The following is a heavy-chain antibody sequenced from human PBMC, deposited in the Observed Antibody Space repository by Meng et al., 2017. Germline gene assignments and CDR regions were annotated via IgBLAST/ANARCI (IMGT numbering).Heavy chain of an antibody. J-gene: IGHJ4*02. Sequence: QVRRGGGGGGVGQAGSAVRLAWDVYGFTFSSYGRHWVRQAPGKGLEWVAVIWNDGSNKYYADSVKGRFTITRDNSKNTLYLQMNSLRAEETAVYYCARVVYSSGWSFDYWGQGTLVTVSS. CDR2: IWNDGSNK. D-gene: IGHD6-19*01. V-gene: IGHV3-33*01. CDR3: ARVVYSSGWSFDY. CDR1: GFTFSSYG.